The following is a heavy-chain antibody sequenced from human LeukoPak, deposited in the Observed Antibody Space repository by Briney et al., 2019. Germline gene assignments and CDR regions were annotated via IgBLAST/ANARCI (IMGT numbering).Heavy chain of an antibody. Sequence: GRSLRLSCAASGFTFSSYAMHWVRQAPGKGLEWVAVISYDGSNKYYADSVKGRFTISRDNSKNTLYLQMNSRRAEDTAVYYCARGPTRGGFDYWGQGTLVTVSS. CDR1: GFTFSSYA. CDR3: ARGPTRGGFDY. J-gene: IGHJ4*02. V-gene: IGHV3-30-3*01. D-gene: IGHD3-10*01. CDR2: ISYDGSNK.